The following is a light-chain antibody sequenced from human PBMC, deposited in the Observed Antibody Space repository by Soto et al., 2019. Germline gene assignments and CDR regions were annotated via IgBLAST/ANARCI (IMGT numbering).Light chain of an antibody. V-gene: IGKV3D-20*01. CDR2: DAS. CDR1: QSVSSSY. J-gene: IGKJ1*01. CDR3: QQYGSSPRT. Sequence: EIVLTQSPATLSLSPWERATLSCEASQSVSSSYLAWYQQKPGLAPRLLIYDASSRATGIPDRFSGSGSGTDFTLTISRLEPEDFAVYYCQQYGSSPRTFGQGTKVDIK.